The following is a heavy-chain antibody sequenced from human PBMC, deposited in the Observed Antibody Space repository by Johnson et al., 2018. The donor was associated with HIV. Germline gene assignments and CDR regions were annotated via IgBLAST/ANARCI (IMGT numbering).Heavy chain of an antibody. Sequence: VQLVESGGGLVQPGGSLRLSCEVSGFTFSGYAMNWVRQAPGKGLEWVAFIRFDGSIEYYADSVKGRFTISRYNSKNTLHLQMNSLRAEDTAVYYCTKTLGYDSSGYHDGFDIWGQGTLVTVSS. J-gene: IGHJ3*02. CDR3: TKTLGYDSSGYHDGFDI. V-gene: IGHV3-30*02. CDR1: GFTFSGYA. D-gene: IGHD3-22*01. CDR2: IRFDGSIE.